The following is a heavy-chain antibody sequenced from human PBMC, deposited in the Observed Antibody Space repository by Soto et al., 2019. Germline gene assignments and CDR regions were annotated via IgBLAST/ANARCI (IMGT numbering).Heavy chain of an antibody. CDR3: ARIYCSSTSCYLNWFDP. D-gene: IGHD2-2*01. J-gene: IGHJ5*02. V-gene: IGHV3-30-3*01. CDR2: ISYDGSNK. CDR1: GFTFSSYA. Sequence: GSLRLSCAASGFTFSSYAMHWVRQAPGKGLEWVAVISYDGSNKYYADSVKGRFTISRDNSKNTLYLQMNSLRAEDTAVYYCARIYCSSTSCYLNWFDPWGQGTLVTVSS.